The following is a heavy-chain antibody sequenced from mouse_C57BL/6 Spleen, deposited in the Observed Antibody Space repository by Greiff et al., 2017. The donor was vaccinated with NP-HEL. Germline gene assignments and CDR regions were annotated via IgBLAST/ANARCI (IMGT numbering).Heavy chain of an antibody. CDR2: ISSGGSYT. D-gene: IGHD2-4*01. CDR3: ARLYDYDDDWFGD. J-gene: IGHJ2*01. CDR1: GFTFSSYG. V-gene: IGHV5-6*01. Sequence: EVKLMESGGDLVKPGGSLKLSCAASGFTFSSYGMSWVRQTPDKRLEWVATISSGGSYTYYPDSVKGRFTISRDNAKNTLYLQMSSLKSEDTAMYDCARLYDYDDDWFGDWGKGTTLTVSS.